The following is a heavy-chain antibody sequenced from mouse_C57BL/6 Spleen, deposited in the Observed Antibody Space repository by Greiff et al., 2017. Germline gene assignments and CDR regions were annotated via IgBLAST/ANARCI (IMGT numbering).Heavy chain of an antibody. CDR1: GFTFSSYA. D-gene: IGHD2-4*01. V-gene: IGHV5-4*03. CDR3: ARDGIYYDYDEGTLFAD. CDR2: ISDGGSYP. J-gene: IGHJ3*01. Sequence: EVKLMESGGGLVKPGGSLKLSCAASGFTFSSYAMSWVRQTPEKRLEWVATISDGGSYPYSPDNVKGRFTISRDNAKNNLYLQMRHLKSEDTAMYYCARDGIYYDYDEGTLFADWGQGTLVTVSA.